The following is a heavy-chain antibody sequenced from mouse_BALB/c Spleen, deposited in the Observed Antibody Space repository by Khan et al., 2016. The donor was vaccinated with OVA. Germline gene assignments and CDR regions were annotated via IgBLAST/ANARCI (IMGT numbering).Heavy chain of an antibody. CDR2: IYPGTWNT. CDR3: ARDYGSTYYFDD. J-gene: IGHJ2*01. Sequence: QVQRKQSGADLVRPGASVQLSCKTSGSIFTSYWIHWVKQRSGQGLEWIARIYPGTWNTYYNEKFKGKATLTADKSSSTVYMQFSSLKSEDSAVYFCARDYGSTYYFDDWGQGNTLTVSS. CDR1: GSIFTSYW. V-gene: IGHV1-76*01. D-gene: IGHD1-1*01.